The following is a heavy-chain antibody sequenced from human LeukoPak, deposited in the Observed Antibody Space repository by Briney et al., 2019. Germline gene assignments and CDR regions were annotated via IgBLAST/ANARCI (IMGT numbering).Heavy chain of an antibody. J-gene: IGHJ5*01. Sequence: PGGSLRLSCAASGFTFSTYSMSWVRQAPGKGLEWVSYISTSSAVIYYADSVKGRFTISRDDARNSVSLQMNSLRADDTAVYYCARDVGYCSGGSCYRWFASWGQGTLVTVSS. D-gene: IGHD2-15*01. CDR1: GFTFSTYS. V-gene: IGHV3-48*01. CDR2: ISTSSAVI. CDR3: ARDVGYCSGGSCYRWFAS.